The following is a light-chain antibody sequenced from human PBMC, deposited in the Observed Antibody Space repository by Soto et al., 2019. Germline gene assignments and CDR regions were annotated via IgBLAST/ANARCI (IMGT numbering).Light chain of an antibody. CDR3: SSFTTSSIYV. V-gene: IGLV2-18*02. CDR2: DVS. CDR1: SSDVGSYNR. J-gene: IGLJ1*01. Sequence: QSALTQPPSVSGSPGQSVAISCTGTSSDVGSYNRVSWYQQPPGTAPKLMIYDVSNRPSGVPDRFSGSKSGNTASLTISGLQDEDDDDYYCSSFTTSSIYVLGTGTKVTVL.